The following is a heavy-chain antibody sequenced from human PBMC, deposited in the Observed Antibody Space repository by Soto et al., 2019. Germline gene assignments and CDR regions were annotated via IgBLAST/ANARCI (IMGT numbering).Heavy chain of an antibody. CDR1: GGSMSEYF. J-gene: IGHJ4*02. CDR2: IYYLGST. CDR3: ARDGYDGSGSPYPAY. V-gene: IGHV4-59*01. D-gene: IGHD3-10*01. Sequence: PSETLSLTCRVSGGSMSEYFWSWIRQSPGKGLEWVGCIYYLGSTDYTPSLKSLVTISVDTSNRQFSLRLTSVTAADTAVYYCARDGYDGSGSPYPAYWGPGTQVTVSS.